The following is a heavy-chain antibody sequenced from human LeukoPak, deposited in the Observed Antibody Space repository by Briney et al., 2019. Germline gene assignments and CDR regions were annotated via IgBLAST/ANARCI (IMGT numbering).Heavy chain of an antibody. Sequence: GASVKVSCKASGYTFTGYYMHWVRQAPGQGLEWMGWINPNSGGTNYAQKFQGRVTMTRDTSISTAYMELSRLRSDDTAVYYCARDLGYSYGVYYFDYWGQGTLVTVSS. CDR3: ARDLGYSYGVYYFDY. J-gene: IGHJ4*02. D-gene: IGHD5-18*01. CDR2: INPNSGGT. CDR1: GYTFTGYY. V-gene: IGHV1-2*02.